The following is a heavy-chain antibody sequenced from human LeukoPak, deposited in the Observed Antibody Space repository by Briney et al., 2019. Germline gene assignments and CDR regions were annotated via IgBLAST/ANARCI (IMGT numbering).Heavy chain of an antibody. V-gene: IGHV3-23*01. J-gene: IGHJ4*02. Sequence: PGGSLRLSCAASGFTLSSYAMSWVRQAPGKGLEWVSAISGSGGSTYYADSVKGRFTISRDNSKNTLYLQMNSLGAEDTAVYYCASPRGSSSGARAYYFDYWGQGTLVTVSS. CDR3: ASPRGSSSGARAYYFDY. D-gene: IGHD6-6*01. CDR2: ISGSGGST. CDR1: GFTLSSYA.